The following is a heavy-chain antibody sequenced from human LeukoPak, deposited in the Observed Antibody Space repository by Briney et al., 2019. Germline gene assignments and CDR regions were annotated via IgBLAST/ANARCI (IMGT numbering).Heavy chain of an antibody. CDR3: ASNYYDSSGRWAFDI. V-gene: IGHV5-51*01. CDR2: IYPGDSDT. Sequence: GESLKISCKGSGYSFTSYCIGWVRQMPGKGLEWMGIIYPGDSDTRYSPAFQGQVTSSADKSISTAYLQWSSLKASDTAMYYCASNYYDSSGRWAFDIWGQGTMVTVSS. D-gene: IGHD3-22*01. CDR1: GYSFTSYC. J-gene: IGHJ3*02.